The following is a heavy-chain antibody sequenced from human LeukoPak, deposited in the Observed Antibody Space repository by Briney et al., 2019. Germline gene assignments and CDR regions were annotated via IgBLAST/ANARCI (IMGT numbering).Heavy chain of an antibody. CDR1: GDSISSGPYY. J-gene: IGHJ4*02. Sequence: SETLSLTCTVSGDSISSGPYYWGWIRQPPGKGLEWIGYIYYSGSTNYNPSLKSRVTISVDTSKNQFSLKLSSVTAADTAVYYCTRTGGDYWGQGTLVTVSS. CDR3: TRTGGDY. D-gene: IGHD7-27*01. V-gene: IGHV4-61*01. CDR2: IYYSGST.